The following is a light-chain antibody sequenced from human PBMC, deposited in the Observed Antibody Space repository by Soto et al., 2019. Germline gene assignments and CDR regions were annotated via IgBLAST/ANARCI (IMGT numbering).Light chain of an antibody. CDR2: GAS. CDR1: QSISSSY. CDR3: QQYGSSPRT. Sequence: EIVLTQSPGTLSLSPGERATLSCRASQSISSSYLGWYQQKPGQAPRLLIYGASSRATGIPDRFSGSGSGTAFTLTISRLEPEDFAVYYCQQYGSSPRTFGQGTKVEIK. V-gene: IGKV3-20*01. J-gene: IGKJ1*01.